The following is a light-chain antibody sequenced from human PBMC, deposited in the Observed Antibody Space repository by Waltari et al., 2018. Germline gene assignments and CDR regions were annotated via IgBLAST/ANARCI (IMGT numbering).Light chain of an antibody. J-gene: IGKJ1*01. CDR1: QSVSNSY. CDR2: GAS. CDR3: QQYNSSPPR. V-gene: IGKV3-20*01. Sequence: EIVLTQSPGTLPLSPGERGTLSCRVSQSVSNSYLAWYQREPRQAPWPLIHGASSRATGIPDRFSGSGSGTDFTLTISRRGPEDFAVYYCQQYNSSPPRFGQGTKVEIK.